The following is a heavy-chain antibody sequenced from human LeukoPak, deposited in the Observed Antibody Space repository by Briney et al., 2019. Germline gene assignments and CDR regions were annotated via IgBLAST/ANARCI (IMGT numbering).Heavy chain of an antibody. V-gene: IGHV3-74*01. J-gene: IGHJ4*02. CDR2: INSDGSST. CDR1: GFTFSSYW. D-gene: IGHD6-19*01. Sequence: GGSLRLSCAASGFTFSSYWMHWVRQAPGKGQVWVSRINSDGSSTSYADSVKGRFTISRDNAKNTLYLQMNSLRAEGTAVYYCARGVPYSSGWYDYWGQGTLVTVSS. CDR3: ARGVPYSSGWYDY.